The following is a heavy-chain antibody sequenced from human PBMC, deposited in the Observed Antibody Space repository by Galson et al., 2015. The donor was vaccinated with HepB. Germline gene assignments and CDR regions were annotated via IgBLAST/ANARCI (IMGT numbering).Heavy chain of an antibody. Sequence: SVKVSCKASGDTLSSYTISWARQAPGQGLEWMGRILPIIGIANYAQKFQGRVTITADKSTSTAYMELSSLRSEDTAVYCCARGREGYNSLFYYFDFWGQGTLVTVSS. D-gene: IGHD5-24*01. V-gene: IGHV1-69*02. CDR3: ARGREGYNSLFYYFDF. CDR1: GDTLSSYT. J-gene: IGHJ4*02. CDR2: ILPIIGIA.